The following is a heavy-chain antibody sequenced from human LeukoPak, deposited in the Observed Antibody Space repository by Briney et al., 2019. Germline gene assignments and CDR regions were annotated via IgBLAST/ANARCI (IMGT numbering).Heavy chain of an antibody. CDR2: ISDDGSTK. Sequence: PGGSLRLSCAASGFTFSSYTMHWVRQAPGKGPEWVAVISDDGSTKYYADSMKGRFTISRDNSKNTLYLQMNSLRAEDTAVYYCAREAYYDSSGYSDAGIVYWCQGSLVTVSS. J-gene: IGHJ4*02. CDR3: AREAYYDSSGYSDAGIVY. V-gene: IGHV3-30*04. D-gene: IGHD3-22*01. CDR1: GFTFSSYT.